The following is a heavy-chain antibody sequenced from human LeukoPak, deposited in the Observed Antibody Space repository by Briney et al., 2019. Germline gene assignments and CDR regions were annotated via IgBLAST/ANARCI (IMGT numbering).Heavy chain of an antibody. CDR1: GGTFSSYA. J-gene: IGHJ4*02. D-gene: IGHD3-22*01. V-gene: IGHV1-69*13. Sequence: SVKVSCKASGGTFSSYAISWVRQAPGQGLEWMGGIIPIFGTPNYAQKFQGRVTITADESTTTAYMELSSLRSEDTAMYYCARELRDSSGYYLAPFDYWGQGTLVTVSS. CDR3: ARELRDSSGYYLAPFDY. CDR2: IIPIFGTP.